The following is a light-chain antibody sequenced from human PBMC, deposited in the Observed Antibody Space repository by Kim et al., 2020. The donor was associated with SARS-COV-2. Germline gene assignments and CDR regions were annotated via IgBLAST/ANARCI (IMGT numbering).Light chain of an antibody. CDR3: ETWDSNTRV. CDR2: LEGSGIY. CDR1: SGHSSYI. V-gene: IGLV4-60*03. Sequence: SSVQLNCSLTSGHSSYIIAMHQQQPGKAPRYLRKLEGSGIYTKGSGVPGRFSGSSSGAGRYLNISNLQAEDEADYYCETWDSNTRVFGGGTQLTVL. J-gene: IGLJ3*02.